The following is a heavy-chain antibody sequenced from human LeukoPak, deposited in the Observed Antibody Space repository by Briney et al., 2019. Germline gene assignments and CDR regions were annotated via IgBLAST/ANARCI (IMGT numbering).Heavy chain of an antibody. V-gene: IGHV1-2*06. CDR2: INPNSGGT. CDR3: ARGFSVRGVIRNNWIDP. D-gene: IGHD3-10*01. Sequence: ASVKFSCTASGYTFTGYYMHAVRQAPGQGLEWMGRINPNSGGTNYAQKFQGRVTMTRDTSISTAYMELSRLRSDDTAVYYCARGFSVRGVIRNNWIDPWGQGTLVTVSS. J-gene: IGHJ5*02. CDR1: GYTFTGYY.